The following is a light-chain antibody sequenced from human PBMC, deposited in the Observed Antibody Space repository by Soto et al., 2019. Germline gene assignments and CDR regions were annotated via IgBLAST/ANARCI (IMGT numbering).Light chain of an antibody. Sequence: QSALTQPPSASGSPGQSVTISCTGSRSDIGDSNYVSWYQQHPRKAPKLIISEVINRPSGVPDRFSASKSGNTASLTISGLQAEDEADYYCASKAGSSSHVVFGGGPKLTVL. CDR1: RSDIGDSNY. CDR2: EVI. V-gene: IGLV2-8*01. CDR3: ASKAGSSSHVV. J-gene: IGLJ2*01.